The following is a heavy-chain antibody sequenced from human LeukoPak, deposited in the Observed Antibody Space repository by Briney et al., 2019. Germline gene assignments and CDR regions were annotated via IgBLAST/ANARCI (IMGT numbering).Heavy chain of an antibody. Sequence: VKVSCKASGGTFSSYAISWVRQAPGQGLEWMGRIIPIFGTANYAQKFQGRVTITTDESTSTAYMELSSLRSEDTAVYYCARGATAVWYYDSSGYRWFDPWGQGTLVTVSS. V-gene: IGHV1-69*13. J-gene: IGHJ5*02. CDR1: GGTFSSYA. D-gene: IGHD3-22*01. CDR2: IIPIFGTA. CDR3: ARGATAVWYYDSSGYRWFDP.